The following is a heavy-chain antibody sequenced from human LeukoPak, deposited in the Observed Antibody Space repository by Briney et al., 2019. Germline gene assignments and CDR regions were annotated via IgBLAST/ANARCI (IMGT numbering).Heavy chain of an antibody. V-gene: IGHV3-7*03. CDR2: MNQDGSQK. CDR3: ARDVGYY. D-gene: IGHD1-26*01. J-gene: IGHJ4*02. CDR1: GFRFSNYW. Sequence: GGSLRLSCVVSGFRFSNYWMTWVRQAPGKGLEWAANMNQDGSQKYYVDSVRGRFTISRDNAKSSLYLQMNSVRAEDTAVYYCARDVGYYCGPGTLVTVSS.